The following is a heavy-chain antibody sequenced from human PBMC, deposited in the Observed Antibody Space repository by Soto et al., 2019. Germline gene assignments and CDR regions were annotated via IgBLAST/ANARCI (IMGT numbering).Heavy chain of an antibody. D-gene: IGHD6-13*01. CDR2: FSYSGST. CDR3: ARHSPLAAGGAFEC. Sequence: QVQLQESGPGLVKPSETLSLTCTVSGASISSNYWSWIRQPPGKGLECIGYFSYSGSTNYNPSLKRRVIISVDTSRNQFSLKPTSVTATDTAMYYCARHSPLAAGGAFECWGQGMMVTVSS. V-gene: IGHV4-59*08. CDR1: GASISSNY. J-gene: IGHJ3*01.